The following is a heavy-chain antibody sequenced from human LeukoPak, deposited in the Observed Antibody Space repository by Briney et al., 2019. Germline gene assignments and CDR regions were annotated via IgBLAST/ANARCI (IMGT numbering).Heavy chain of an antibody. CDR3: ARRIVAAGILYGMDV. CDR2: IYYSGST. D-gene: IGHD6-13*01. J-gene: IGHJ6*02. V-gene: IGHV4-59*08. CDR1: GGSISSYY. Sequence: SETLSLTCTVPGGSISSYYWSWIRQPPGKGLEWIGYIYYSGSTNYNPSLKSRVTISVDTSKNQFSLKLSSVTAADTAVYYCARRIVAAGILYGMDVWGQGTTVTVSS.